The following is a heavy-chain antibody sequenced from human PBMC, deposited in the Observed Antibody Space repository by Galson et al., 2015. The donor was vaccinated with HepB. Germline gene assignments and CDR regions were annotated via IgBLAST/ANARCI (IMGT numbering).Heavy chain of an antibody. D-gene: IGHD3-16*02. CDR2: TSGGGSST. Sequence: SLRLSCAVSGFTFSSYGMHWVRQAPGKGLEWVSGTSGGGSSTYYADSVKGRFTISRDKSKNTLYLQMNSLRADDTAVYYCAIAYEVDARLLVYGALDTRRQGTMLT. CDR3: AIAYEVDARLLVYGALDT. J-gene: IGHJ3*02. CDR1: GFTFSSYG. V-gene: IGHV3-23*01.